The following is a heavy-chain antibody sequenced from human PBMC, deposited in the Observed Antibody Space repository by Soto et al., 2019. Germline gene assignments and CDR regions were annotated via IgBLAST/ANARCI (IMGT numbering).Heavy chain of an antibody. CDR3: AREYSSFEY. CDR2: IHYSGST. CDR1: DGSISTYY. J-gene: IGHJ4*02. D-gene: IGHD6-19*01. Sequence: QVQLQESGPGLVKPSETLSLTCTVSDGSISTYYWSWIRQPPGKGLEWIGYIHYSGSTSYNPPLNSRVTISVDTSKNQFSLKLSSVTAADTAVYYCAREYSSFEYWGQGILVSVSS. V-gene: IGHV4-59*01.